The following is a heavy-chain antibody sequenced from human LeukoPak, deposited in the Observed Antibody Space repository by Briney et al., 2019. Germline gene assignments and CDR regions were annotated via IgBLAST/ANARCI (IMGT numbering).Heavy chain of an antibody. CDR3: ASRELTGYYYYYMDV. Sequence: ASVKVSCKASGYTFTGYYMHWVRQAPGQGLEWMGWINPNSGGTNYAQKFQGRVTMTRDTSISTAYMELSRLRSDDTAVYYCASRELTGYYYYYMDVWGKGTTVTVSS. J-gene: IGHJ6*03. V-gene: IGHV1-2*02. CDR2: INPNSGGT. CDR1: GYTFTGYY. D-gene: IGHD5-24*01.